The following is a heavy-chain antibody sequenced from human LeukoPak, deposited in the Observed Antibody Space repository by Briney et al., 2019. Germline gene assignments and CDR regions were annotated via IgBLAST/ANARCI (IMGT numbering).Heavy chain of an antibody. D-gene: IGHD2-15*01. CDR1: GFTFSSYG. J-gene: IGHJ6*02. V-gene: IGHV3-33*01. CDR2: IWYDGSNK. CDR3: ARFFMSPLLVVAAAPHYYYGMDV. Sequence: PGRSLRLSCAASGFTFSSYGMHWVRQAPGKGLEWVAVIWYDGSNKYYADSVKGRFTISRDNSKNTLYLQMNSLRAEDTAVYYCARFFMSPLLVVAAAPHYYYGMDVWGQGTTVTVSS.